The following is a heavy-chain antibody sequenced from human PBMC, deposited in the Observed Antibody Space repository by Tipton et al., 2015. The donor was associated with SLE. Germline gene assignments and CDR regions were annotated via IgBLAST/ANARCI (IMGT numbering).Heavy chain of an antibody. Sequence: SLRLSCTASGFIFGDYAMTWVRQAPGKGLEWVGFIYGGTTEYAASVKGRFTISRDDSNSIAYLQMNSLQTEDTAVYYCTGNYYDSSGYHPAHYGMDVWGQGTTVTVSS. D-gene: IGHD3-22*01. CDR1: GFIFGDYA. V-gene: IGHV3-49*04. CDR2: IYGGTT. CDR3: TGNYYDSSGYHPAHYGMDV. J-gene: IGHJ6*02.